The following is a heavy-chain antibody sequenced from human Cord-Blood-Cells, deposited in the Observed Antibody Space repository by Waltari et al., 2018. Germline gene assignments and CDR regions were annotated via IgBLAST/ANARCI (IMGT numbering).Heavy chain of an antibody. Sequence: EVQLVESGGGLVQPGGSLRLSCAASGFTFSSYWMHWVRQAPGKGLGWVSRINSDGSSTSYADSVKGRFTISRDNAKNTLYLQMNSLRAEDTAVYYCARGNVVVPAAMPGFDYWGQGTLVTVSS. CDR3: ARGNVVVPAAMPGFDY. CDR2: INSDGSST. J-gene: IGHJ4*02. V-gene: IGHV3-74*01. CDR1: GFTFSSYW. D-gene: IGHD2-2*01.